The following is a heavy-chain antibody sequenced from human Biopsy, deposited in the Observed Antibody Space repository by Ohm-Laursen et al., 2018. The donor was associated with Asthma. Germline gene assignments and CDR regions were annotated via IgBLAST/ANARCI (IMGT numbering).Heavy chain of an antibody. V-gene: IGHV4-39*01. J-gene: IGHJ4*02. D-gene: IGHD2-15*01. CDR1: GGSVSSGGYY. CDR2: IYYGGST. Sequence: TLSLTCTVSGGSVSSGGYYWTWIRQPPGKGLEWIGNIYYGGSTYYSPSLKSRITISVDTSKKQFSLKLSSVTAADTAVYYCARLRIRPYYFDYWGRGTLVTVSS. CDR3: ARLRIRPYYFDY.